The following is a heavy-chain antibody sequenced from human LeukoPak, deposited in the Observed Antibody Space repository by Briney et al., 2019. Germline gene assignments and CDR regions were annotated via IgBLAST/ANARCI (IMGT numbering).Heavy chain of an antibody. CDR3: ARVFWGSSGYYFEY. Sequence: TGGSLRLSCAASGFTFSRYWMSWVRQAPGRGLEWVANIKQDGSEKYYVDSVKGRFTISRDNAKNSLYLQMNSLRVEDTAVYYCARVFWGSSGYYFEYWGQGTLVTVSS. CDR1: GFTFSRYW. D-gene: IGHD3-22*01. CDR2: IKQDGSEK. V-gene: IGHV3-7*04. J-gene: IGHJ4*02.